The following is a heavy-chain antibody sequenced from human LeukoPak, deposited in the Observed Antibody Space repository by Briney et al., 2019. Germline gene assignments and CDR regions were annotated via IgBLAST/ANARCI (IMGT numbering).Heavy chain of an antibody. CDR3: ARGRLLPDYFDY. Sequence: SETLSLTCTVSGGSISSYYWSWIRQPPGKGLEWIGYIYYSGSTNYNPSLKSRVTISVDTSKNQFSLELSSVTAADTAVYYCARGRLLPDYFDYWGQGTLVTVSS. CDR2: IYYSGST. V-gene: IGHV4-59*01. CDR1: GGSISSYY. D-gene: IGHD2-15*01. J-gene: IGHJ4*02.